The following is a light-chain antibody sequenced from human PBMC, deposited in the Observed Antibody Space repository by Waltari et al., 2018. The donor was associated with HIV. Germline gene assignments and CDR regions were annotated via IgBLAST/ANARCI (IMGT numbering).Light chain of an antibody. J-gene: IGLJ3*02. CDR1: NIGSKN. V-gene: IGLV3-9*01. Sequence: SYELTQPLSVSVALGQTARITCGGNNIGSKNVHWYQQKPGQAPVLVIDRDSNRPSGSPERFSGSNSGNTATLTISRAQAGDEADYYCQVWDSSRVFGGGTKLTVL. CDR2: RDS. CDR3: QVWDSSRV.